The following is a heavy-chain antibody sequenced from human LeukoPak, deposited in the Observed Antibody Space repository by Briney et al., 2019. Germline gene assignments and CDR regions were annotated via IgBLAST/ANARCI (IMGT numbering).Heavy chain of an antibody. D-gene: IGHD2-2*02. CDR3: ARGGDIVVVPAAIKVAFDI. CDR2: IYYSGST. Sequence: PSETLSLTCTVSGGSISSYYWSWIRQPPGRGLEWIGYIYYSGSTNYNPSLKSRVTISVDTSKNQFSLKLSSVTAADTAVYYCARGGDIVVVPAAIKVAFDIWGQGTMVTVSS. V-gene: IGHV4-59*01. CDR1: GGSISSYY. J-gene: IGHJ3*02.